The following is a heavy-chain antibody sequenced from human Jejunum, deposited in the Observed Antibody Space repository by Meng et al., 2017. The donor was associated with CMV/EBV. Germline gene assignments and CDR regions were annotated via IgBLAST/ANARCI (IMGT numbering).Heavy chain of an antibody. CDR2: IYTGDSDT. CDR1: NYG. J-gene: IGHJ5*02. Sequence: NYGIAWVRQVAGKGPEWMGIIYTGDSDTRYSPSFQGQVTISLDKYTNIAYRQWGSLEASDTAMYYCARGAGRITTFGVVMSWLDPWGQGTLVTVSS. CDR3: ARGAGRITTFGVVMSWLDP. V-gene: IGHV5-51*01. D-gene: IGHD3-3*01.